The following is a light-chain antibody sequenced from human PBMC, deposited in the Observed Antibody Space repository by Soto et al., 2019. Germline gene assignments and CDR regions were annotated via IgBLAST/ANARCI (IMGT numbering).Light chain of an antibody. CDR3: GAWDSSLSAYV. CDR1: SSNIGGNS. V-gene: IGLV1-51*01. J-gene: IGLJ1*01. Sequence: QSGLTQPRSGCAAPGQHVTSACSWNSSNIGGNSVPWYQQLPWTVHKLLIYDANKRPSGIPDRFSGSKTGTSANLGIPGFQTGDEADDHWGAWDSSLSAYVFGTGTKVTAL. CDR2: DAN.